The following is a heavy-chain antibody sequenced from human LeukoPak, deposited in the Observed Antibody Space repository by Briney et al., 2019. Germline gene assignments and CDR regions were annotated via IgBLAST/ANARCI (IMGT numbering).Heavy chain of an antibody. V-gene: IGHV4-4*09. CDR2: IYTSGST. Sequence: SETLSLTCTVSGGPISSYYWSWIRQPPGKGLEWIGYIYTSGSTNYNPSLKSRVTISVDTSKNQFSLKLSSVTAADTAVYYCARRGYSSSSGVYFDYWGQGTLVTVSS. D-gene: IGHD6-6*01. J-gene: IGHJ4*02. CDR3: ARRGYSSSSGVYFDY. CDR1: GGPISSYY.